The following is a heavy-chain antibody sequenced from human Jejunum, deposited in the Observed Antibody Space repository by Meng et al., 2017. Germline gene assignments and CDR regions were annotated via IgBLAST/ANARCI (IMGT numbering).Heavy chain of an antibody. Sequence: QGLRPGAGPGLGKASGTLSLTGAVSGDSINSRNWWSWVRQPPGKGLEWIGEIFHTGSTTYNPSLRSRLTISVDKSKNQFSLKLSSVTAADTAVYYCARALGTYGTFFDYWGQGTLVTVSS. CDR1: GDSINSRNW. CDR2: IFHTGST. J-gene: IGHJ4*02. V-gene: IGHV4-4*02. CDR3: ARALGTYGTFFDY. D-gene: IGHD2-8*01.